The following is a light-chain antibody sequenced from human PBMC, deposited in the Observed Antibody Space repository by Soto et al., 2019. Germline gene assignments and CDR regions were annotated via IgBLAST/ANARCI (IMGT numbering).Light chain of an antibody. J-gene: IGLJ3*02. CDR3: QSYDSSLSGLL. Sequence: QSVLTQPPSVSGAPGQRVTISCTGSSSNIGAAYDVNWYQQVPGTAPKLLIYGNTNRPSGVPDRFSGSKSGTSASLAITGLQPEDEADYYCQSYDSSLSGLLFGGGTKVTVL. CDR2: GNT. CDR1: SSNIGAAYD. V-gene: IGLV1-40*01.